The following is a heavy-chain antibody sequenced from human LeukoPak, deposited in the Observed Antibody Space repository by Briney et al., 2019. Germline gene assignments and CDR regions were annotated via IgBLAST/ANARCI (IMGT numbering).Heavy chain of an antibody. CDR2: IKQDGSEK. CDR3: ARVSEWELLNYFDY. J-gene: IGHJ4*02. CDR1: GFTFSSYW. V-gene: IGHV3-7*04. D-gene: IGHD1-26*01. Sequence: GGSLRLSCAASGFTFSSYWMSWVRQAPGKGLKWVANIKQDGSEKYYVDSVKGRFTISRDNAKNSLYLQMNSLRAEDTAVYYCARVSEWELLNYFDYWGQGTLVTVSS.